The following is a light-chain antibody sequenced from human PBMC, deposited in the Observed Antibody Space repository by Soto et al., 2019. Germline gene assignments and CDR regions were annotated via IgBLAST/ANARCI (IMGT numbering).Light chain of an antibody. V-gene: IGKV1D-12*01. J-gene: IGKJ4*01. Sequence: DIQMTQSPSSVSASVGDRVTITCRASQGISSWLDWYQQKPGKAPKLLIYTASTLQSGVPSRFSGSGSGTDFTLTISSLRPEDFATYYCQQANSFPLTFGGGTKVEIK. CDR1: QGISSW. CDR3: QQANSFPLT. CDR2: TAS.